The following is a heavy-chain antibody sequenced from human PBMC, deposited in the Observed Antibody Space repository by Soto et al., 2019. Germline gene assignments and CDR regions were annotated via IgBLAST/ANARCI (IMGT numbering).Heavy chain of an antibody. CDR1: GFRFSDYY. CDR3: AREGSSSGPDYEY. V-gene: IGHV3-72*01. CDR2: TRNKASSYTT. D-gene: IGHD3-22*01. Sequence: GGSLRLSCAASGFRFSDYYINWVRQAPGKGLEWVGRTRNKASSYTTDYAAFVKGRFTISRDDSKNLIYLQMNSLKTEDTAVYYCAREGSSSGPDYEYWGQGTLVTVS. J-gene: IGHJ4*02.